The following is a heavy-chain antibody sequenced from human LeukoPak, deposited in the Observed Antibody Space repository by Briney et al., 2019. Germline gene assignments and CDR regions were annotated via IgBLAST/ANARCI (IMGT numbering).Heavy chain of an antibody. V-gene: IGHV3-21*01. Sequence: GGSLRLFCAASGFTFSSYSMNWVRQAPGKGLEWVSSISSSSSYIYYADSVKGRFTISRDNAKNSLYLQMNSLRAEDTAVYYCARDYSSSLTPDYWGQGTWSPSPQ. CDR1: GFTFSSYS. CDR2: ISSSSSYI. CDR3: ARDYSSSLTPDY. J-gene: IGHJ4*02. D-gene: IGHD6-13*01.